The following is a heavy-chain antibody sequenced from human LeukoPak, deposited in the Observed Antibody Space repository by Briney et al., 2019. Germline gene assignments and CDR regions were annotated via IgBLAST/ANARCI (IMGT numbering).Heavy chain of an antibody. J-gene: IGHJ4*02. D-gene: IGHD3-22*01. CDR3: AKDPGYYYDSSGYFDY. Sequence: GASLRLSCAASGFTFSSYAMSWVRQAPGKGLEWVSAISGSGGSTYYADSVKGRFTISRDNSKNTLYLQMNSLRAEDTAVYYYAKDPGYYYDSSGYFDYWGQGTLVTVSS. V-gene: IGHV3-23*01. CDR2: ISGSGGST. CDR1: GFTFSSYA.